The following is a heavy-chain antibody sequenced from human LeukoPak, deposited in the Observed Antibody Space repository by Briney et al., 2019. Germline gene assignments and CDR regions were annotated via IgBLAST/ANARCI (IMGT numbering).Heavy chain of an antibody. V-gene: IGHV5-51*01. J-gene: IGHJ4*02. CDR3: ARLPSYYYDSSGSKEFDY. Sequence: GESLKISCKGSGYSFTSYWIGWVRQMPGKGLEWMGIIYPGDSDTRYSPSFQGRVTISADKSISTAYLQWSSLKASDTAMYYCARLPSYYYDSSGSKEFDYWGQGTLVTVSS. CDR1: GYSFTSYW. CDR2: IYPGDSDT. D-gene: IGHD3-22*01.